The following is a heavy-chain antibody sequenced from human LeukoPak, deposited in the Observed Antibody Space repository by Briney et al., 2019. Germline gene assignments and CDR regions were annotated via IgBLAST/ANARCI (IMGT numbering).Heavy chain of an antibody. D-gene: IGHD3/OR15-3a*01. CDR2: IYYSGST. J-gene: IGHJ5*02. CDR3: ARGLRTGYYAEWLDP. CDR1: GGSISSYY. Sequence: PSETLSLTCTVSGGSISSYYWSWIRQPPGKGLEWIGYIYYSGSTNYNPSLKSRVTISVDTSKNQFSLKLSSVTAADTAVYYCARGLRTGYYAEWLDPWGQGTLVTVSS. V-gene: IGHV4-59*01.